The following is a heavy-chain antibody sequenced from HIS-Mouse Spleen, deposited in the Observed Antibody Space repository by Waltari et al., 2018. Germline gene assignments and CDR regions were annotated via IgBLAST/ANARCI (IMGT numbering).Heavy chain of an antibody. V-gene: IGHV3-30*18. D-gene: IGHD1-26*01. J-gene: IGHJ4*02. CDR1: GFTFSSYG. Sequence: QVQLVESGGGVVQPGRSLRLSCAASGFTFSSYGMHWVRQAPGKGREGGAVISYDGNNKYYADSGKGRFTISRDNSKNTLYLQMNSLRAEDTAVYYCAKDRGSPLYFDYWGQGTLVTVSS. CDR2: ISYDGNNK. CDR3: AKDRGSPLYFDY.